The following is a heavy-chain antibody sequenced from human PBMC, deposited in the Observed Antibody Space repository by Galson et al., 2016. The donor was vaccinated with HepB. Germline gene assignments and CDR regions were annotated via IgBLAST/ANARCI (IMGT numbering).Heavy chain of an antibody. CDR3: ATPRGYSYGYWDDTTTDY. CDR1: GFTFSSYA. J-gene: IGHJ4*02. D-gene: IGHD5-18*01. CDR2: ISGSGGNT. V-gene: IGHV3-23*01. Sequence: SLRLSCAASGFTFSSYAMSWVRQAPGKGLEWVSAISGSGGNTYYADSVKGRFTISRDNSKNTLYLQMNSLRAEDTAVYYCATPRGYSYGYWDDTTTDYWGQGTLVTVSS.